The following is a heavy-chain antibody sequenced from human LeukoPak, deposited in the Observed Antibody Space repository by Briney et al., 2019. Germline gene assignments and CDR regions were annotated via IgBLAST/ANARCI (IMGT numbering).Heavy chain of an antibody. D-gene: IGHD4/OR15-4a*01. J-gene: IGHJ3*02. CDR1: GGSISSDVNYF. V-gene: IGHV4-30-4*01. CDR3: AREVLVPADSDGFDI. Sequence: PSETLSLTCTVSGGSISSDVNYFWSWVRQSPGKCPEWIGYSHYDGRAHYNPSLKSRVIISLDTSKYQFSLRLTSVTAADPAIYFCAREVLVPADSDGFDIWGQGTMVTVSS. CDR2: SHYDGRA.